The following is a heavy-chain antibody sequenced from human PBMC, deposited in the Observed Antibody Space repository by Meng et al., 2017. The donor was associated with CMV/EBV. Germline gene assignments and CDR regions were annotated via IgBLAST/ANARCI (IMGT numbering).Heavy chain of an antibody. Sequence: QGRLVHAGAGVKKSGASVKVSCKASGYTFTGYHMQWVRQAPGKGLEWMGWINPNSGGTNYAQKFQGRVTMTRDTSISTAYMELSRLRSDDTAVYYCARDLGDTAIYWGQGTLVTVSS. J-gene: IGHJ4*02. V-gene: IGHV1-2*02. CDR1: GYTFTGYH. CDR2: INPNSGGT. CDR3: ARDLGDTAIY. D-gene: IGHD5-18*01.